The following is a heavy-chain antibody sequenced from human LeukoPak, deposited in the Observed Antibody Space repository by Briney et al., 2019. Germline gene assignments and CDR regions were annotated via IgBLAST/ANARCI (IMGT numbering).Heavy chain of an antibody. CDR2: INHSGST. Sequence: SETLSLTCAVYGGSFSGYYWSWIRQPPGKGLEWIGEINHSGSTNYNPSLKSRVTISVDTSKNQFSLKLSSVTAADTAVYYCARDGAARLLRYYYYMDVWGKGTTVTVS. CDR1: GGSFSGYY. D-gene: IGHD6-6*01. V-gene: IGHV4-34*01. J-gene: IGHJ6*03. CDR3: ARDGAARLLRYYYYMDV.